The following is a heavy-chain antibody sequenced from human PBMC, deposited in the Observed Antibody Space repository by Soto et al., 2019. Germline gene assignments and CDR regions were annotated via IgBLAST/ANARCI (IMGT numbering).Heavy chain of an antibody. Sequence: SETLSLTCAVYGGSFSGYYWSWIRQPPGKGLEWIGEINHSGSTNYNPSLKSRVTISVDTSKNQFSLKLSSVTAADTAMYYCAAAITIFGVVTPYYYYGMDVWGQGTTVTVSS. CDR1: GGSFSGYY. J-gene: IGHJ6*02. D-gene: IGHD3-3*01. V-gene: IGHV4-34*01. CDR2: INHSGST. CDR3: AAAITIFGVVTPYYYYGMDV.